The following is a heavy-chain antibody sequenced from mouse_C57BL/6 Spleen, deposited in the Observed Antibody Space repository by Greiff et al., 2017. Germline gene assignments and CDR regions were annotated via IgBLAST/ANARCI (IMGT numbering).Heavy chain of an antibody. CDR1: GYTFTDYE. CDR3: TRETAQAPFYAMDY. V-gene: IGHV1-15*01. Sequence: SGAELVRPGASVTLSCKASGYTFTDYEMHWVKQTPVHGLEWIGAIDPETGGTAYNQKFKGKAILTADKSSSTAYMELRSLTSEDSAVYYCTRETAQAPFYAMDYWGQGTSVTVSS. D-gene: IGHD3-2*02. J-gene: IGHJ4*01. CDR2: IDPETGGT.